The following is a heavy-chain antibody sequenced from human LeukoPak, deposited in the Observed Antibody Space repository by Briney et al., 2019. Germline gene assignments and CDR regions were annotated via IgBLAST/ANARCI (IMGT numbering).Heavy chain of an antibody. V-gene: IGHV3-7*01. J-gene: IGHJ6*03. CDR3: ASRRLGELSFPFGYMDV. Sequence: GGSLRLSCAASGFTFRSYWMSWVRQAPGKGPEWVANIKQDGGEKYYVDSVKGRFTISRDNAKNSLYLQMNSLRAEDAAVYYCASRRLGELSFPFGYMDVWGKGTTVTVSS. CDR1: GFTFRSYW. D-gene: IGHD3-16*02. CDR2: IKQDGGEK.